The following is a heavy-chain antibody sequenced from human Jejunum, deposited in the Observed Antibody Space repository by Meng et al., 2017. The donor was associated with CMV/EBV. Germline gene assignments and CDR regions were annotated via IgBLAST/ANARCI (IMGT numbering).Heavy chain of an antibody. J-gene: IGHJ4*02. CDR2: LFGTDET. D-gene: IGHD3-16*01. Sequence: SCAASGFSVSSDYMTWVRQAPGKGLAWVSVLFGTDETYYADSVRGRFTISRDISKNTVHLQMNSLNAEDTAIYYCARGRVSSSVFDYWGQGTLVTVSS. V-gene: IGHV3-53*01. CDR1: GFSVSSDY. CDR3: ARGRVSSSVFDY.